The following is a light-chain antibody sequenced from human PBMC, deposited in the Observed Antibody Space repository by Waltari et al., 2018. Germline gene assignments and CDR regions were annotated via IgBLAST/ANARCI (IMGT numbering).Light chain of an antibody. CDR1: QTISNNY. CDR3: QQYAASWWT. Sequence: EIVLTQSPVTLSLSPGERATLPCRASQTISNNYLAWYQQRPGQAPRLLIFGASKRAPGIPERFRGSGSGTDFTLAINGLEPVDAAVVYCQQYAASWWTFGQGAKVEIK. CDR2: GAS. V-gene: IGKV3-20*01. J-gene: IGKJ1*01.